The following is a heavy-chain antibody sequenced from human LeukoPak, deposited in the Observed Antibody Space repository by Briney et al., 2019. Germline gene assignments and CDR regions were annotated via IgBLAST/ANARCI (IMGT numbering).Heavy chain of an antibody. CDR1: GGSFSGYY. CDR3: ARLYYDSSGYRAPYYYYMDV. Sequence: PPETLSLTCAVYGGSFSGYYWSWLRQPPGKGLEWIGEINHSGSTNYNPSLKSRVTISVDTSKNQFSLKLSSVTATDTAVYYCARLYYDSSGYRAPYYYYMDVWGKGTTVTVSS. D-gene: IGHD3-22*01. CDR2: INHSGST. V-gene: IGHV4-34*01. J-gene: IGHJ6*03.